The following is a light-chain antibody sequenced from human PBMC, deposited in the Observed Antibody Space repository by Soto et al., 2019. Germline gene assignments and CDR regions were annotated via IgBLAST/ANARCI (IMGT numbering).Light chain of an antibody. V-gene: IGKV3-15*01. J-gene: IGKJ5*01. CDR1: QSVSSD. CDR3: QQYTNWPLI. CDR2: GAS. Sequence: SQSPGTLSLSTGERATLSCRASQSVSSDLAWYQQKPGQSPRLLIYGASTRATGIPARFSGSGSGTEFTLTISSLQSADFAVYYCQQYTNWPLIFGQGTRLAIK.